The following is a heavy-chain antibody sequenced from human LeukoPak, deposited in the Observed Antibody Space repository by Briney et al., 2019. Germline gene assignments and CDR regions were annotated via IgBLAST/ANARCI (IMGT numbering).Heavy chain of an antibody. J-gene: IGHJ6*02. V-gene: IGHV3-23*01. CDR1: GFTFSSYA. CDR2: ISVSGGST. CDR3: AKLIAAGIPRVYYYYYGMDV. D-gene: IGHD6-13*01. Sequence: QPGGSLRLSCAASGFTFSSYAMSWVRQAPGKGLEWVSAISVSGGSTYYADSVKGRFTISRDNSKNTLYLQMNSLRAEDTAVYYCAKLIAAGIPRVYYYYYGMDVWGQGTTVTVSS.